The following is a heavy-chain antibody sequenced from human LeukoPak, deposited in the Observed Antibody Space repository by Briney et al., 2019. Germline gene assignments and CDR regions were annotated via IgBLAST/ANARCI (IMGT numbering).Heavy chain of an antibody. CDR3: ARSDYYYDSLFDY. CDR2: IHDSGSI. CDR1: GGSIGSYY. Sequence: PSETLSLTCTVSGGSIGSYYWSWIRQPPGKGLEWIGYIHDSGSINYNPSLRSRIALSVDTSKNQLSLKLRSVTAADTAVYYCARSDYYYDSLFDYWGQGTLVTVSS. J-gene: IGHJ4*02. D-gene: IGHD3-22*01. V-gene: IGHV4-59*01.